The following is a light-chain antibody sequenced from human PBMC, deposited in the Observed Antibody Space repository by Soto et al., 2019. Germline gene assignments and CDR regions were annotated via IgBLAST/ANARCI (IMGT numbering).Light chain of an antibody. CDR3: CSYAGSSTVV. CDR2: EGS. Sequence: QSALTQPASVSGSPGQSITISCTGTSSDVGSYKFVSWYQQHPGKAPKLMIYEGSKRPSGVSNRLSGSKSGNTASLTISGLQAEDEADYYCCSYAGSSTVVFGGGTKLTVL. V-gene: IGLV2-23*01. CDR1: SSDVGSYKF. J-gene: IGLJ2*01.